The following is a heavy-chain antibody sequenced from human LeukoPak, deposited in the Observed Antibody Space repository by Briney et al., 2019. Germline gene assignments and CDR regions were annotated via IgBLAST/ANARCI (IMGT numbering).Heavy chain of an antibody. D-gene: IGHD5-18*01. CDR3: AKDQRRLPHVDFDY. V-gene: IGHV3-23*01. J-gene: IGHJ4*02. CDR2: ISGSGGST. CDR1: GFTFSDYY. Sequence: GGSLRLSCAASGFTFSDYYMSWVRQAPGKGLEWVSAISGSGGSTYYADSVKGRFTISRDNSKNTLYLQMNGLRAEDTAVYYCAKDQRRLPHVDFDYWGQGTLVTVSS.